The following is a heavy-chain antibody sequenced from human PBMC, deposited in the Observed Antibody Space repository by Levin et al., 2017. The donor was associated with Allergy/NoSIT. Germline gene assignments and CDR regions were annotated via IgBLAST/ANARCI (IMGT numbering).Heavy chain of an antibody. V-gene: IGHV4-34*01. D-gene: IGHD6-19*01. CDR1: GGSFSDYS. Sequence: SETLSLTCAVYGGSFSDYSWSWIRQPPGKGLEWIGEINGSGSTNYNPSLKSRVTISEDTSKNQFSLNLNSMTAADTAVYYCAREGRAVASIADWGPGTLVTVSS. J-gene: IGHJ4*02. CDR3: AREGRAVASIAD. CDR2: INGSGST.